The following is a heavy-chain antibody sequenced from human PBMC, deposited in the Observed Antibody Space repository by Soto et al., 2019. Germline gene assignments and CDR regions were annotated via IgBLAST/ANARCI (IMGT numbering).Heavy chain of an antibody. D-gene: IGHD3-22*01. CDR1: GGSISSSSYY. CDR2: IYYSGST. J-gene: IGHJ4*02. V-gene: IGHV4-39*07. Sequence: SETLSLTCTVSGGSISSSSYYWGWIRQPPGKGLEWIGSIYYSGSTYYNPSLKSRVTISVDNSKNKLYLQMNSLRAEDTAVYYCAKLLNYDSSGYLLWGQGTLVTVSS. CDR3: AKLLNYDSSGYLL.